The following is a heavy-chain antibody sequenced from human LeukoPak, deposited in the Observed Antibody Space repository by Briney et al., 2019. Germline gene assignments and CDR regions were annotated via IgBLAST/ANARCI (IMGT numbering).Heavy chain of an antibody. J-gene: IGHJ6*02. V-gene: IGHV3-33*01. CDR1: GFTFSSYG. CDR2: IWYDGSNK. CDR3: AREIEGITMVRGVINYFYYYGMDV. Sequence: GRSLRLSCAASGFTFSSYGMHWVRQAPGKGLEWVAVIWYDGSNKYCADSVKGRFTISRDNSKNTLYLQMNSLRAEDTAVYYCAREIEGITMVRGVINYFYYYGMDVWGQGTTVTVSS. D-gene: IGHD3-10*01.